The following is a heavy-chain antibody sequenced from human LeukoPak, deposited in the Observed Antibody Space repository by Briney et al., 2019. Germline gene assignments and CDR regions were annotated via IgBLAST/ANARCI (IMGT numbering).Heavy chain of an antibody. CDR2: IYYSEST. J-gene: IGHJ5*02. Sequence: PSGTLSLTCTVSGGSIISRYYWSWIRQPPGKGLEWIGNIYYSESTKYNPSLKSRVIISIDTSKNQFSLKLTSVTAADTAIYYCAREEPLSSTTWPWFDPWGQGTLVTVSS. V-gene: IGHV4-59*01. CDR1: GGSIISRYY. D-gene: IGHD2-2*01. CDR3: AREEPLSSTTWPWFDP.